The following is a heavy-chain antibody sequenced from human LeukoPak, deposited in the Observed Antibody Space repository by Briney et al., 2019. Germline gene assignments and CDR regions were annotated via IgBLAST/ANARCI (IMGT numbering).Heavy chain of an antibody. D-gene: IGHD2-15*01. CDR1: GGTFSSYA. V-gene: IGHV1-69*13. Sequence: APVKVSCKASGGTFSSYAISWVRQAPGQGLEWMGGIIPIFGTANYAQKFQGRVTITADESTSTAYMELSSLRSEDTAVYYCARGSDCSGGSCYGYYGMDVWGQGTTVTVSS. CDR2: IIPIFGTA. J-gene: IGHJ6*02. CDR3: ARGSDCSGGSCYGYYGMDV.